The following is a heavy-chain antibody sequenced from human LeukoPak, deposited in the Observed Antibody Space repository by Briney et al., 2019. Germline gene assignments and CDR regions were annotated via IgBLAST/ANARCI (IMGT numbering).Heavy chain of an antibody. CDR1: GYSISTGHY. Sequence: SETLSLTCAVSGYSISTGHYWGWIRQPPGKALEWIGSIYHSGSTYYNPSLKSRVNISVDTSKNQFSLKLSSVTAADTAVYYCARPVYYYYYYMTSGAKGPRSPSP. V-gene: IGHV4-38-2*01. CDR2: IYHSGST. J-gene: IGHJ6*03. CDR3: ARPVYYYYYYMTS.